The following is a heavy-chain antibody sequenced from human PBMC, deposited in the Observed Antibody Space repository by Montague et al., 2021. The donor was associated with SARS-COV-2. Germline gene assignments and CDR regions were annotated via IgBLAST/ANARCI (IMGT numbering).Heavy chain of an antibody. J-gene: IGHJ4*02. CDR3: ARVSWIPTAEPLRLDY. Sequence: SETLSLTCSVSGGSITNSNDYWVWIRQPPGKGLEWIGRIYYKGSTYYNSYFKSRLTLSVDTSKNQLSLRLKSVTAADTAVYCCARVSWIPTAEPLRLDYWGQGAMVTISS. D-gene: IGHD5-18*01. V-gene: IGHV4-39*01. CDR1: GGSITNSNDY. CDR2: IYYKGST.